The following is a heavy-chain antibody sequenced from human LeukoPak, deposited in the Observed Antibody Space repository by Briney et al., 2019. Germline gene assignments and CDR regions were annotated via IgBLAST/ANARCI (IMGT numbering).Heavy chain of an antibody. V-gene: IGHV4-4*09. J-gene: IGHJ5*02. CDR3: ARRLQTYYYDSSGSVWFDP. CDR1: GGSISSYC. Sequence: PSETLSLTCTVSGGSISSYCWSWIRQPPGKGLEWIGYIYTSGSTNYNPSLKSRVTISVDTSKNQFSLKLSSVTAADTAVYYCARRLQTYYYDSSGSVWFDPWGQGTLVTVSS. CDR2: IYTSGST. D-gene: IGHD3-22*01.